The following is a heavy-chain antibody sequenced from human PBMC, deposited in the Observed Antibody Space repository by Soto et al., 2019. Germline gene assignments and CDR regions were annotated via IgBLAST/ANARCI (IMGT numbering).Heavy chain of an antibody. D-gene: IGHD3-10*01. J-gene: IGHJ4*02. CDR3: ARAIGWFGELLGGYYFDY. Sequence: SETLSLTCTVSGGSVSSDNYYWSWIRQPPGKGLEWIGYIYYSGSTNYNPSLKSRVTISVDTSKNQFSLKLSSVTAADTAVYYCARAIGWFGELLGGYYFDYWGQGTLVTVPS. V-gene: IGHV4-61*01. CDR2: IYYSGST. CDR1: GGSVSSDNYY.